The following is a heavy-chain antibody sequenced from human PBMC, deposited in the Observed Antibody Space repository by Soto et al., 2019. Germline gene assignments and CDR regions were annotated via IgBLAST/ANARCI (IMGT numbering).Heavy chain of an antibody. D-gene: IGHD3-9*01. V-gene: IGHV1-46*01. J-gene: IGHJ4*02. CDR2: INPSRGST. CDR3: ARSGHPDYDILTRIDY. Sequence: ASVKVSCKASGYTFITYFMHWVRQAPGQGLEWMGVINPSRGSTTYAQKFQDRVTMTRDTSASTVYMELSSLRSEDTAMYYCARSGHPDYDILTRIDYWGQGTLVTVSS. CDR1: GYTFITYF.